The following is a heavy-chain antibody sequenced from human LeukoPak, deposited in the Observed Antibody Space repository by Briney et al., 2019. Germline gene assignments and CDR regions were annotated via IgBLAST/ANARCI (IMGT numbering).Heavy chain of an antibody. CDR2: INHSGST. D-gene: IGHD6-6*01. J-gene: IGHJ4*02. CDR3: ASGRIAARPSRPYYFDY. V-gene: IGHV4-34*01. CDR1: GGSFSGYY. Sequence: SETLSLTCAVYGGSFSGYYWSWIRQPPGKGLEWIGEINHSGSTNYNPSLKSRVTISVDTSKNQFSLKLSSVTAADTAVYYCASGRIAARPSRPYYFDYWGQGTLVTVSS.